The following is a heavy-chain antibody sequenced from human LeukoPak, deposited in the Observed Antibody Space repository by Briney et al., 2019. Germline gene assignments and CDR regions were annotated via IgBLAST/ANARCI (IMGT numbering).Heavy chain of an antibody. Sequence: PSETPSLTCTASGGSISSYYWSWIRQPAGKGLEWIGRIYTSGSNNYNPSLKNRVTMSVDTSKNQFSLKLSSVTAADTAVYYCARGRGYSYGEYYFDYWGQGTLVTVSS. D-gene: IGHD5-18*01. CDR1: GGSISSYY. V-gene: IGHV4-4*07. CDR3: ARGRGYSYGEYYFDY. J-gene: IGHJ4*02. CDR2: IYTSGSN.